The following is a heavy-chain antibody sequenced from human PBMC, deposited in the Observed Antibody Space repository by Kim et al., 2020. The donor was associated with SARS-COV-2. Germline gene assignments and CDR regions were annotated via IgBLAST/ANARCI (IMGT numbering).Heavy chain of an antibody. D-gene: IGHD6-13*01. CDR2: ISAYNGNT. CDR1: GYTFTSYG. Sequence: ASVKVSCKASGYTFTSYGISWVRQAPGQGLEWMGWISAYNGNTNYAQKLQGRVTMTTDTSTSTAYMELRSLRSDDTAVYYCARDPYSSSRPFLNYYYYYGMDVWGQGTTVTVSS. J-gene: IGHJ6*02. CDR3: ARDPYSSSRPFLNYYYYYGMDV. V-gene: IGHV1-18*04.